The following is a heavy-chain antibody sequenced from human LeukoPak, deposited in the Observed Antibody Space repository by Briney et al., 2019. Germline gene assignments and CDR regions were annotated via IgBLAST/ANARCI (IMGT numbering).Heavy chain of an antibody. Sequence: GESLKISCKGSGYSFPNYWIGWVRQMPGKGLEWMGIIYPGDSDTRYSPSFQGQVTISADKSISTAYLQWSSLQAPDTAMYYCARRLDREFDYWGQGTLVTVSS. D-gene: IGHD1-26*01. J-gene: IGHJ4*02. CDR3: ARRLDREFDY. CDR2: IYPGDSDT. CDR1: GYSFPNYW. V-gene: IGHV5-51*01.